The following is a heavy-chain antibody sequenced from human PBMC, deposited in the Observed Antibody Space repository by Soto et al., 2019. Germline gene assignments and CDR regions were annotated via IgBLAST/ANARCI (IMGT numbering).Heavy chain of an antibody. CDR1: GGSFSGYY. J-gene: IGHJ5*02. CDR3: ARVRLVAIFGGSWFDP. D-gene: IGHD3-3*01. Sequence: SETLSLTCAVYGGSFSGYYWSWIRQPPGQGLEWIGEINHSGSTNYNPSLKSRVTISVDTSKNQFSLKLSSVTAADTAVYYCARVRLVAIFGGSWFDPWGQGTLVT. V-gene: IGHV4-34*01. CDR2: INHSGST.